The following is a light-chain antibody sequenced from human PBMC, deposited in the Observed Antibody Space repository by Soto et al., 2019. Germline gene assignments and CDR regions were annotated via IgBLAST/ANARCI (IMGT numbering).Light chain of an antibody. Sequence: DIPMTQSPSSLSASVGDRVTITCRASQGISTWLAWYQQKPGKAPKLLIYTASRLQIGVPPRFSGSGSGTDFTLTINSLQPEDFATDYCQHTNNFHFTFGQGTRLEIK. J-gene: IGKJ5*01. CDR1: QGISTW. V-gene: IGKV1-12*01. CDR2: TAS. CDR3: QHTNNFHFT.